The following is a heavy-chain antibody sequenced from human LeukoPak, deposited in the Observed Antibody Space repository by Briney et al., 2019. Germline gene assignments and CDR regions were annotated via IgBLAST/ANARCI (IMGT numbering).Heavy chain of an antibody. CDR3: ARAKRGVVPAATRNYYYYMDV. CDR1: GYTFTGYY. J-gene: IGHJ6*03. Sequence: GASVKVSCKASGYTFTGYYMHWVRQAPGQGLEWMGWMNPNSGNTGYAQKFQGRVTMTRNTSISTAYMELSSLRSEDTAVYYCARAKRGVVPAATRNYYYYMDVWGKGTTVTVSS. D-gene: IGHD2-2*01. V-gene: IGHV1-8*02. CDR2: MNPNSGNT.